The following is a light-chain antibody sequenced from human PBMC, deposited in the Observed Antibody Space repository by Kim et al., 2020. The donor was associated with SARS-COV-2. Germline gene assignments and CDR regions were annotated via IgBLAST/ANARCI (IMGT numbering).Light chain of an antibody. J-gene: IGKJ5*01. CDR1: QTVRSIY. V-gene: IGKV3-20*01. CDR2: ATS. Sequence: EIVLTQSPDTLSLSPGERATLSCRASQTVRSIYLAWYQQKPGQAPRLLIYATSSRVTVIPDRFSGSGSGTDFTLTISRVEPEDFAVYYCQKSLIPPPITFGQGTPLEIK. CDR3: QKSLIPPPIT.